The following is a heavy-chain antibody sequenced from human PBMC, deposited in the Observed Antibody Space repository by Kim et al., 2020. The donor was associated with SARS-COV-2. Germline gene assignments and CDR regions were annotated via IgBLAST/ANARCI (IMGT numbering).Heavy chain of an antibody. Sequence: SVKVSCKASGGTFSSYAISWVRQAPGQGLEWMGRIIPILGIANYAQKFQGRVTITADKSTSTAYMELSSLRSEDTAVYYCARDSYDILTGYGWFDPWGQGTLVTVSS. D-gene: IGHD3-9*01. CDR1: GGTFSSYA. CDR2: IIPILGIA. CDR3: ARDSYDILTGYGWFDP. J-gene: IGHJ5*02. V-gene: IGHV1-69*04.